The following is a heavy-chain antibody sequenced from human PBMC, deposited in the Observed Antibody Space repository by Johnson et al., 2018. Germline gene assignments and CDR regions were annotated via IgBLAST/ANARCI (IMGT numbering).Heavy chain of an antibody. D-gene: IGHD1-14*01. Sequence: VQLVESGGGLVQPGGSLRLSCAASRLSFSTSWMSWVRQAPGRGLEWVANIKQDGSEEDYVESVKGRVTISRDNAKNSLFLQMNSLRAEDTAVYYWARNLNAAFDIWGQGTMVTVSS. V-gene: IGHV3-7*01. CDR3: ARNLNAAFDI. CDR1: RLSFSTSW. J-gene: IGHJ3*02. CDR2: IKQDGSEE.